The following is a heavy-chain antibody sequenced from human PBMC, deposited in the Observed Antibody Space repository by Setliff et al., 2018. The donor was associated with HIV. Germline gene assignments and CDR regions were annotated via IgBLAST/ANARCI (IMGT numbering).Heavy chain of an antibody. CDR3: ARELYREWDY. D-gene: IGHD3-16*02. CDR1: GFTFSSYV. Sequence: GGSLRLSCAATGFTFSSYVLHWVRQAPGKGLEWVSYINSGSSTIYYADSVKGRFTISRDNSKNTVYLQMNSLRVEDTAVYYCARELYREWDYWGQGTLVTVSS. J-gene: IGHJ4*02. CDR2: INSGSSTI. V-gene: IGHV3-48*01.